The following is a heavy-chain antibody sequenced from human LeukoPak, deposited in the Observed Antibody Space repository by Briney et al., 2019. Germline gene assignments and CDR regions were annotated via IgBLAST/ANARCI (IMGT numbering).Heavy chain of an antibody. J-gene: IGHJ3*02. CDR2: ISVYNGNT. CDR3: ARDEPAISGESAFDI. Sequence: ASVKLSFKASGGTFSIYAISWVRQAPGQGLELMGWISVYNGNTNYAQKLQGRVTMTTDTSTSTAYMELRSLISDDTAVYYCARDEPAISGESAFDIWGQGTMVTSSP. V-gene: IGHV1-18*01. CDR1: GGTFSIYA. D-gene: IGHD7-27*01.